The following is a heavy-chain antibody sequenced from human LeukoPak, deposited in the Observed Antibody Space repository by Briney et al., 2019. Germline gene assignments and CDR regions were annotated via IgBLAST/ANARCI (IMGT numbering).Heavy chain of an antibody. Sequence: SVKVSCKASGGTFSSYAISWLRQAPGQGLEWMGRIIPIFGTANYAQKFQGRVTITTDESTSTAYMELSSLRSEDTAVYYCARELPDIVAPDAFDTWGQGTMVTVSS. J-gene: IGHJ3*02. CDR3: ARELPDIVAPDAFDT. CDR2: IIPIFGTA. D-gene: IGHD5-12*01. CDR1: GGTFSSYA. V-gene: IGHV1-69*05.